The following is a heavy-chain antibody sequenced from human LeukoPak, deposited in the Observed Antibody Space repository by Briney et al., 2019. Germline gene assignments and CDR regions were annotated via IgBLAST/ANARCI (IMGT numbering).Heavy chain of an antibody. J-gene: IGHJ6*02. CDR1: GISLSNCG. D-gene: IGHD3-10*01. Sequence: GGSLGLSCAVSGISLSNCGMSWVRQAPGKGLEWVAGISGSGGGTNYADSVKGRFTISRDNSKNTLYLQMNSLRAEDTAIHYCAKVPYSDYGSGRPPFMDVWGQGTTVAVSS. CDR3: AKVPYSDYGSGRPPFMDV. CDR2: ISGSGGGT. V-gene: IGHV3-23*01.